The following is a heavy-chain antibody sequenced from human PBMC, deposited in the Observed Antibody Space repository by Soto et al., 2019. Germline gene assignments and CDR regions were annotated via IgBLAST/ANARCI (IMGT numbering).Heavy chain of an antibody. CDR3: AILPRVDTAMVKSYYYYGMDV. V-gene: IGHV5-10-1*01. D-gene: IGHD5-18*01. J-gene: IGHJ6*02. Sequence: PGESLKISCKGSGYSFTSYWISWVRQMPGKGLEWMGRIDPSDSYTNYSPSFQGHVTISADKSISTAYLQWSSLKASDTAMYYCAILPRVDTAMVKSYYYYGMDVWGQGTTVTVSS. CDR1: GYSFTSYW. CDR2: IDPSDSYT.